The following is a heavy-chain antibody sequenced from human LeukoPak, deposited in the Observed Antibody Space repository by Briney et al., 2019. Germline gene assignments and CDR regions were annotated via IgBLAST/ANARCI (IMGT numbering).Heavy chain of an antibody. Sequence: SETLSLTCTVSGGSISSYYWSWIRQPPGKGLEWIGYIYTSGSTNYNPSLKSRVTISVDTSKNQFSLKLSSVTAADTAVYYCARHSSMGVSRFLLVNWGLGTLVTVSS. V-gene: IGHV4-4*09. J-gene: IGHJ4*02. CDR2: IYTSGST. CDR3: ARHSSMGVSRFLLVN. CDR1: GGSISSYY. D-gene: IGHD3-9*01.